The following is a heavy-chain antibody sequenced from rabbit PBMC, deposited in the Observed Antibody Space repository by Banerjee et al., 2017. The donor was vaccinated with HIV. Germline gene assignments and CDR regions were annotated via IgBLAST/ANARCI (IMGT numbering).Heavy chain of an antibody. Sequence: QEQLVESGGGLVKPEGSLTLTCTASGFDFSSYGVNWVRQAPGKGLEWIACIYAGSAGTTYYASWAKGRFTISKTSSTTVTLQMTSLTAADTAIYFCARYAAGSGYPLWGPGTLVTVS. CDR3: ARYAAGSGYPL. CDR1: GFDFSSYG. D-gene: IGHD8-1*01. V-gene: IGHV1S45*01. J-gene: IGHJ4*01. CDR2: IYAGSAGTT.